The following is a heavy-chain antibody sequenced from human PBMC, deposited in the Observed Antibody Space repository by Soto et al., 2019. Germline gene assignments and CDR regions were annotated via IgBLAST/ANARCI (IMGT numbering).Heavy chain of an antibody. CDR3: ARQSYYDSSGYYGAFDI. V-gene: IGHV1-69*13. J-gene: IGHJ3*02. D-gene: IGHD3-22*01. CDR2: IIPIFGTA. CDR1: GGTFSSYA. Sequence: SVKVSCKASGGTFSSYAISWVRQAPGQGLEWMGGIIPIFGTANYAQKFQGRVTITADESTSTAYMELSSLRSEDTAVYYCARQSYYDSSGYYGAFDIWGQGTMVTVSS.